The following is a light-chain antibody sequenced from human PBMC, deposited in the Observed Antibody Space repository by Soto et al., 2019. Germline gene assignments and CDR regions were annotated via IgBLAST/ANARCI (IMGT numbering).Light chain of an antibody. V-gene: IGKV3-11*01. CDR1: QMVISGY. Sequence: EIVLTQSPGTLYWFPVERATLSCIANQMVISGYLAWYQQRPGQAPRLLIYAASNMATGIPARFSGSGSGTDFTLTISSLQPEDFAVYYCQQRNNWPPITFGQGTRLEIK. CDR2: AAS. J-gene: IGKJ5*01. CDR3: QQRNNWPPIT.